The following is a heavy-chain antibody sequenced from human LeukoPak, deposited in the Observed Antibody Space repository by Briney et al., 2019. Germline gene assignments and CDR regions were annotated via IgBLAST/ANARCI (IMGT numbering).Heavy chain of an antibody. CDR3: ARCRQYLYYMDV. CDR1: GGSFSGYY. J-gene: IGHJ6*03. CDR2: INHSGST. D-gene: IGHD4-11*01. Sequence: PSETLSLTCAVCGGSFSGYYWSWIRQPPGKGLEWIGEINHSGSTNYNPSLKSRVTISVDTSKNQFSLKLSSVTAADTAVYYCARCRQYLYYMDVWGKGTTVTVSS. V-gene: IGHV4-34*01.